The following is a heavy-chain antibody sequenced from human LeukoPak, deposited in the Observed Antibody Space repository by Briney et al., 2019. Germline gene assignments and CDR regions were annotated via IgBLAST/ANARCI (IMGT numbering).Heavy chain of an antibody. CDR1: GYTFTSYG. V-gene: IGHV1-18*01. Sequence: GVSVKVSCKASGYTFTSYGISWVRQAPGQGLEWMGWISVYNGNTNYAQKLQGRVTLTTDTSTSTAYMELRSLRSDDTAVYYCARDRRDILTGPQSSDAFDIWGQGTMVTVSS. CDR2: ISVYNGNT. D-gene: IGHD3-9*01. J-gene: IGHJ3*02. CDR3: ARDRRDILTGPQSSDAFDI.